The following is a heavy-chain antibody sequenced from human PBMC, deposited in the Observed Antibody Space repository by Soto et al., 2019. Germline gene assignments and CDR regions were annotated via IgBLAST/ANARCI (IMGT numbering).Heavy chain of an antibody. CDR2: IYYSGST. Sequence: SETLSLTCTVSGGSISSYYWSWIRQPPGKGLEWIGSIYYSGSTYYNPSLKSRVTISVDTSKNQFSLKLSSVTAADTAVYYCARLAYSSSWLDYDYGMDVWGQGTTVTVSS. CDR3: ARLAYSSSWLDYDYGMDV. J-gene: IGHJ6*02. V-gene: IGHV4-59*05. CDR1: GGSISSYY. D-gene: IGHD6-13*01.